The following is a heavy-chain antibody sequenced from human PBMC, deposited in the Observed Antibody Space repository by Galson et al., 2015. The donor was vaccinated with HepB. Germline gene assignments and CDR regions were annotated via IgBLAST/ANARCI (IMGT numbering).Heavy chain of an antibody. J-gene: IGHJ3*02. D-gene: IGHD6-13*01. CDR1: GGSISSSSYY. CDR3: ARAGSSSWPSPYDAFDI. CDR2: IYYSGST. V-gene: IGHV4-39*01. Sequence: LSLTCTVSGGSISSSSYYWGWIRQPPGKGLEWIGSIYYSGSTYYNPSLKSRVTISVDTSKNQSSLKLSSVTAADTAVYYCARAGSSSWPSPYDAFDIWGQGTMVTVSS.